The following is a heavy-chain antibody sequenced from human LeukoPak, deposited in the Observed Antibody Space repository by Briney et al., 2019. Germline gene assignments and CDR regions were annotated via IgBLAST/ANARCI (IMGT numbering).Heavy chain of an antibody. D-gene: IGHD6-6*01. CDR1: GGTFSSYA. CDR3: AFPLPGAEYKDY. J-gene: IGHJ4*02. Sequence: SVKVSCKASGGTFSSYAISWVRPAPGQGLEWMGGIIPIFGTANYAQKFQGRVTITADESTSTAYMELSSLRSEDTAVYYCAFPLPGAEYKDYWGQGTLVTVSS. CDR2: IIPIFGTA. V-gene: IGHV1-69*13.